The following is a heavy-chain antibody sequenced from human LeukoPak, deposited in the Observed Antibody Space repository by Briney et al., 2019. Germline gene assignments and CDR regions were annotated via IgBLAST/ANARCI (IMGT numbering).Heavy chain of an antibody. Sequence: SVKVSCKASGYTFTSYAMNSVRQAPGQRLEWMGCININTGNPTYAQSFTGRFVFSLYTAVSTAYLQISSLKAEDTAVYYCARQGRGPVAGTCPDWGQGTMVTVSS. J-gene: IGHJ3*01. CDR1: GYTFTSYA. CDR2: ININTGNP. CDR3: ARQGRGPVAGTCPD. V-gene: IGHV7-4-1*02. D-gene: IGHD6-19*01.